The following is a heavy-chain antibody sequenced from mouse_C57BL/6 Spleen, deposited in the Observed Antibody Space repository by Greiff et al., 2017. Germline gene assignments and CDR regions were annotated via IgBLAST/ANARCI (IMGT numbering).Heavy chain of an antibody. Sequence: DVMLVESGGGLVKPGGSLKLSCAASGFTFSSYAMSWVRQTPEKRLEWVATISDGGSYTYYPDNLKGRFTISRDNAKNNLYLQMSHLKSEDTAMYYCARDYGSSYVDYAMGDWGQGTSVTVSS. CDR3: ARDYGSSYVDYAMGD. CDR2: ISDGGSYT. V-gene: IGHV5-4*01. D-gene: IGHD1-1*01. J-gene: IGHJ4*01. CDR1: GFTFSSYA.